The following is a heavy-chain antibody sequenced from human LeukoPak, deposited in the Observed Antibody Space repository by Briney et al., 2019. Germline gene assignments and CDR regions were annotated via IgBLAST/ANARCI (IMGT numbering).Heavy chain of an antibody. J-gene: IGHJ6*03. CDR3: ARGGYSYGYAGVSPHYMAI. CDR2: INWNGAST. Sequence: GGSLRLSCAASGFTFDEYGMNWVRQAPEKGLEWVSGINWNGASTNYADSVQGRFTISRDNAKNSPFLQMSSLRAEDTALYFCARGGYSYGYAGVSPHYMAIWGKGTMVTVSS. CDR1: GFTFDEYG. D-gene: IGHD5-18*01. V-gene: IGHV3-20*04.